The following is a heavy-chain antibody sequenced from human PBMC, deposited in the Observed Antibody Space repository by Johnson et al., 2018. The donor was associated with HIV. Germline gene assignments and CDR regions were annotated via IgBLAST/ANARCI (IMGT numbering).Heavy chain of an antibody. CDR1: GFTFSSYG. D-gene: IGHD6-13*01. CDR3: ARASRSWYFAFDI. V-gene: IGHV3-30*19. Sequence: QLVESGGGVVQPGGSLRLSCAASGFTFSSYGMHWVRQAPGKGLDWVAVISDDGSNKYYPDSVKGRFTISRDNSKKMLYLQMNSLRAEDTAVYYCARASRSWYFAFDIWGQGTMVTVSS. CDR2: ISDDGSNK. J-gene: IGHJ3*02.